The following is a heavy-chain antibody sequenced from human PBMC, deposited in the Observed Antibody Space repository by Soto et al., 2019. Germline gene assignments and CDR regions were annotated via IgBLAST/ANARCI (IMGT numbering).Heavy chain of an antibody. CDR2: IWYDGSNK. D-gene: IGHD4-17*01. V-gene: IGHV3-33*01. Sequence: GGSLRLSCAASGFTFSSYGMHWVRQAPGKGLEWVAVIWYDGSNKYYADSVKVRFTISRDNSKNTLYLQMNSLRAEDTAVYYCARDNRPYGDYLYYYYGMDVWGQGTTVTVSS. CDR1: GFTFSSYG. J-gene: IGHJ6*02. CDR3: ARDNRPYGDYLYYYYGMDV.